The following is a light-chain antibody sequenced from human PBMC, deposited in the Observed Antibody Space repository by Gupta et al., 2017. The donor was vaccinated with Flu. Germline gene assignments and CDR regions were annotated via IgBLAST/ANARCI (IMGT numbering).Light chain of an antibody. CDR3: QQRHSTPLT. Sequence: DIQMTQSPSSLSASVGDRVTITCWTSQSIASDLNWYQQKPGKAPKLLIYGASRLESGVPSRFSGSGSGTDFTLTISSLQPEDVATYYCQQRHSTPLTFGQGTKVEI. CDR1: QSIASD. CDR2: GAS. V-gene: IGKV1-39*01. J-gene: IGKJ1*01.